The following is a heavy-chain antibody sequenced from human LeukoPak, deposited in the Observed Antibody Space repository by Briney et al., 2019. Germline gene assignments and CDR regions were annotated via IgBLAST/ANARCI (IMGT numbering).Heavy chain of an antibody. V-gene: IGHV3-20*04. CDR1: GFTFSSYS. CDR3: ARDHRLGNWYFDL. Sequence: GGSLRLSCAASGFTFSSYSMNWVRQAPGKGLEWVSGINWNGGSTGYADSVKGRFTISRDNAKNSLYLQMNSLRAEDTALYYCARDHRLGNWYFDLWGRGTLVTVSS. D-gene: IGHD3-9*01. CDR2: INWNGGST. J-gene: IGHJ2*01.